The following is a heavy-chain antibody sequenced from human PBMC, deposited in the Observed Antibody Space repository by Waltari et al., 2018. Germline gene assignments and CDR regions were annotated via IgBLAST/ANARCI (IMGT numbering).Heavy chain of an antibody. CDR1: GGSISSSRYY. V-gene: IGHV4-39*07. CDR3: ARLEYYYDSSGSLYFDY. D-gene: IGHD3-22*01. J-gene: IGHJ4*02. Sequence: QLQLQESGPGLVKPSETLSLTCTVPGGSISSSRYYLVWIRQPPGKGLEWIGSSYYSGGTYYTPYRRSRVTISVDTSKNQFSLKLSSVTAADTAVYYCARLEYYYDSSGSLYFDYWGQGTLVTVSS. CDR2: SYYSGGT.